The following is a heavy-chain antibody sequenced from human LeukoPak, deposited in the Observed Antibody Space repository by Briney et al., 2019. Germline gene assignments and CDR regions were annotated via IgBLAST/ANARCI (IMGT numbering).Heavy chain of an antibody. CDR2: IIPIFGTA. D-gene: IGHD3-10*01. V-gene: IGHV1-69*13. J-gene: IGHJ4*02. CDR3: ATANGYYGSGSYHFDY. CDR1: RGTFSSYA. Sequence: TVKVSCKASRGTFSSYAISWVRQAPGQGLEWMGGIIPIFGTANYAQKFQGRVTITADESTSTAYMELSSLRSEDTAVYYCATANGYYGSGSYHFDYWGQGTLVTVSS.